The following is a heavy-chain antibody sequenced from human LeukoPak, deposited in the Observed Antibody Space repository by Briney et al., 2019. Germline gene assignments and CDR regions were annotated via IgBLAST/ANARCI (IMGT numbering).Heavy chain of an antibody. D-gene: IGHD4-17*01. CDR1: GFTFSSYW. V-gene: IGHV3-74*01. CDR3: AKDGLPSFPTVRAYYYYYYMDV. J-gene: IGHJ6*03. Sequence: PGGSLRLSCAASGFTFSSYWMHWVRQAPGKGLVWVSRINSDGSSTSYADSVKGRFTISRDNAKNTLYLQMNSLRAEDTAVYYCAKDGLPSFPTVRAYYYYYYMDVWGKGTTVTISS. CDR2: INSDGSST.